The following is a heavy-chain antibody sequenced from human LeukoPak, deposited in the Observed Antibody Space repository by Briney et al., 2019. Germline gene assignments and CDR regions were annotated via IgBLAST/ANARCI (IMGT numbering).Heavy chain of an antibody. CDR1: GLTFSSYS. CDR3: ARDFSAWYYYGMDV. V-gene: IGHV3-21*01. J-gene: IGHJ6*02. CDR2: ISSSSSYI. D-gene: IGHD2/OR15-2a*01. Sequence: GGSLRLSCAASGLTFSSYSMNWVRQAPGKGLEWVSSISSSSSYIYYADSVKGRFTISRDNAKNSLYLQMNSLRAEDTAVYYCARDFSAWYYYGMDVWGQGTTVTVSS.